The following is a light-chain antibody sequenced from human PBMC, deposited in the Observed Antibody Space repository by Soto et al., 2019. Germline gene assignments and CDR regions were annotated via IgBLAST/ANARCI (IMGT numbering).Light chain of an antibody. Sequence: DIQMTQPPSSLSASVGDRVAILCQASQDISNYLNWYQQTPGKAPKLLIYDASNLETGAPSRFSGSGSGTDFTFTISSLQPEDIATYYCQQYDNLPLNFGGGTTGDIK. CDR1: QDISNY. J-gene: IGKJ4*01. CDR3: QQYDNLPLN. V-gene: IGKV1-33*01. CDR2: DAS.